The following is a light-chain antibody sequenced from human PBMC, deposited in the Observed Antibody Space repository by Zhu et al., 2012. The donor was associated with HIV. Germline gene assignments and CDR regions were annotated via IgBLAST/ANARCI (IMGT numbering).Light chain of an antibody. CDR1: QSISNY. CDR3: QQYDQWPPLT. Sequence: EIVLTQSPATLSLSPGERATLSCRASQSISNYLAWYQQKPGQAPRLLIHGAFTRATGVPARFSGSGSGTEFTLIISSLQSEDFAVYYCQQYDQWPPLTFGGGTKVEIK. J-gene: IGKJ4*01. CDR2: GAF. V-gene: IGKV3-15*01.